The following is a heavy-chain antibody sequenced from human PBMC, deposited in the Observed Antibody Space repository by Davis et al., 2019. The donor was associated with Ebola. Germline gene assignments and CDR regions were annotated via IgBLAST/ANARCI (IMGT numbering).Heavy chain of an antibody. J-gene: IGHJ6*04. CDR3: AKDLLVTDYDILTVGGMDV. Sequence: GESLKISCAASGFTFSDHYMSWIRQAPGKGLEWVSKISSKSTRTEYADSVRGRFTISRDNSKNLLLLEMSSLRAEDTAVYYCAKDLLVTDYDILTVGGMDVWGKGTTVTVSS. V-gene: IGHV3-11*06. CDR1: GFTFSDHY. CDR2: ISSKSTRT. D-gene: IGHD3-9*01.